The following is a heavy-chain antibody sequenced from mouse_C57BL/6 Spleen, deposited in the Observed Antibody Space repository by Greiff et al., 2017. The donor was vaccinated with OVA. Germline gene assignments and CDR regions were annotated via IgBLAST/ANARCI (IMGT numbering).Heavy chain of an antibody. CDR3: ARTVGNYYAMDY. CDR1: GYTFTSYW. D-gene: IGHD1-1*01. CDR2: IDPSDSYT. Sequence: QVQLQQPGAELVMPGASVTLSCKASGYTFTSYWMHWVKRRPGQGLEWIGEIDPSDSYTNYNQKFKGKSTLTVDKSSSTAYMQLSSLTSEDSAVYSCARTVGNYYAMDYWGQGTSVTVSS. J-gene: IGHJ4*01. V-gene: IGHV1-69*01.